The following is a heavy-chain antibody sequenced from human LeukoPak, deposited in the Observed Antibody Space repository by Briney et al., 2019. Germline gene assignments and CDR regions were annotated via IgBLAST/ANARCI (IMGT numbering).Heavy chain of an antibody. CDR1: GGSFSGYY. Sequence: SETLSLTCAVSGGSFSGYYWSWLRQPPGNGLEWIGEINHSGSTNYNPSLKSRVTISVDTSKNQFSLKLSSVTAADTAVYYCARFPYYYYYYMDVWGKGTTVTVSS. CDR2: INHSGST. J-gene: IGHJ6*03. CDR3: ARFPYYYYYYMDV. V-gene: IGHV4-34*01.